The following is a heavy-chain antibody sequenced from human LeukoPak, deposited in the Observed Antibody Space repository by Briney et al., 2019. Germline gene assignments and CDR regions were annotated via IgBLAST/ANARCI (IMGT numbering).Heavy chain of an antibody. Sequence: IWYDGSNKYYADSVKGRFTISRDNSKNTLYLQMNSLRAEDTAVYYCAREVEYDSSGYYLGYWGQGTLVTVSS. J-gene: IGHJ4*02. D-gene: IGHD3-22*01. CDR3: AREVEYDSSGYYLGY. CDR2: IWYDGSNK. V-gene: IGHV3-33*01.